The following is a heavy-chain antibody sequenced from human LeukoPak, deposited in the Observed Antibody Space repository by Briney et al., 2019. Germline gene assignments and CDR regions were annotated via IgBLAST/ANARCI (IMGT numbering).Heavy chain of an antibody. Sequence: GGSLRLSCAASGFTVSSNYMSWVRQAPGKGQEWVSVIYSGGSTYYADSVKGRFTISRDNSKNALYLQMNSLRAEDTAVYYCASSLGGIFDYWGQGTLVTVSS. CDR1: GFTVSSNY. CDR3: ASSLGGIFDY. V-gene: IGHV3-66*02. CDR2: IYSGGST. J-gene: IGHJ4*02. D-gene: IGHD3-16*01.